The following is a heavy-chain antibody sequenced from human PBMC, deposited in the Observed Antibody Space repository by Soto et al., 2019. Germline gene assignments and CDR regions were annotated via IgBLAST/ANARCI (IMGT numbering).Heavy chain of an antibody. V-gene: IGHV1-8*01. D-gene: IGHD6-13*01. Sequence: QVQLVQSGAEVKKPGASVKVSCKASGYTFTSYDINWVRQATGQGLEWMGWMNPNSGNTGYAQKFQGRVTMTRNTSTGTANMELSSLRSEDTAVYCCARRGLYSSSEEDGMDVWGQGTTVTVSS. CDR1: GYTFTSYD. CDR2: MNPNSGNT. J-gene: IGHJ6*02. CDR3: ARRGLYSSSEEDGMDV.